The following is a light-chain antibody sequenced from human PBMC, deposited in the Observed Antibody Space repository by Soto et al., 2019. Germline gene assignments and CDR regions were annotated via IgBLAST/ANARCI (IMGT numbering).Light chain of an antibody. J-gene: IGKJ1*01. Sequence: DIQMTQSPSTLSASVGDRVTITCRASQSISKWLAWSQQKPGKAPKLLIFDVSTLESGVPSRFSGSASGTEFTLTISSLQPDDFATYYCQQYNSFLWTFGQGTKVEIK. V-gene: IGKV1-5*01. CDR2: DVS. CDR1: QSISKW. CDR3: QQYNSFLWT.